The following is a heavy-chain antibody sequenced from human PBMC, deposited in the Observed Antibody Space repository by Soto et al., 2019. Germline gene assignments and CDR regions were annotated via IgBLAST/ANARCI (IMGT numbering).Heavy chain of an antibody. CDR3: AGRPPPAAKRFDY. D-gene: IGHD2-2*01. CDR1: GDSISSSNYY. J-gene: IGHJ4*02. V-gene: IGHV4-39*01. CDR2: IYYSGST. Sequence: SETLSLTCTVSGDSISSSNYYWGWIRQPPGKGLEWIGTIYYSGSTYYNPSLKSRLTMSVDTSKNQFSLKLSSVTAADSAVYFCAGRPPPAAKRFDYWGQGTLFTVSS.